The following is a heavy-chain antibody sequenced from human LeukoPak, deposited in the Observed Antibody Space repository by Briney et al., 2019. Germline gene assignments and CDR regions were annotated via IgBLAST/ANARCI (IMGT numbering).Heavy chain of an antibody. CDR1: GFTFSSYA. V-gene: IGHV3-23*01. D-gene: IGHD2-2*02. J-gene: IGHJ4*02. Sequence: GGSLSLSCAASGFTFSSYALSWVGQAPGKGLKGVSAISGSGGSTYYADSVKGRFTISRDNSKNTLYLQMNSLRAEDTAVYYCAKGYCSSTSCYSRFDYWGQGTLVTVSS. CDR3: AKGYCSSTSCYSRFDY. CDR2: ISGSGGST.